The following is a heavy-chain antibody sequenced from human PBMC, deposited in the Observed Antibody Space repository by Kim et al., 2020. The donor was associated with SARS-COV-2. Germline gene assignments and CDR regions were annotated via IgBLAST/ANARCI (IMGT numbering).Heavy chain of an antibody. V-gene: IGHV4-34*01. CDR3: ARGGPGYSGYDKPSRPFDY. CDR2: INHSGST. Sequence: SETLSLTCAVYGGSFSGYYWSWIRQPPGKGLEWIGEINHSGSTNYNPSLKSRVTISVDTSKNQFSLKLSSVTAADTAVYYCARGGPGYSGYDKPSRPFDYWGQGTLVTVSS. J-gene: IGHJ4*02. CDR1: GGSFSGYY. D-gene: IGHD5-12*01.